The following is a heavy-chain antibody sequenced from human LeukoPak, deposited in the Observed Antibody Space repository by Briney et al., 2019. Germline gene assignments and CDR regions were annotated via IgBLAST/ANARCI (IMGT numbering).Heavy chain of an antibody. CDR3: AKMSASMDYYDSSGYYYFDY. Sequence: GGSLRLSCAASGFTFSSYAMSWVRQAPGKGLEWVSAISGSGGSTYYADSVKGRFTISRDNSKNTLYLQMNSLRAEDTAVYYCAKMSASMDYYDSSGYYYFDYWGQGTLVTVPS. CDR1: GFTFSSYA. CDR2: ISGSGGST. D-gene: IGHD3-22*01. J-gene: IGHJ4*02. V-gene: IGHV3-23*01.